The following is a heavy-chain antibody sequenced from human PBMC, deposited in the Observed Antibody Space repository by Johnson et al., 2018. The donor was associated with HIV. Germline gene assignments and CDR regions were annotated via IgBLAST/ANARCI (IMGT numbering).Heavy chain of an antibody. CDR3: ARADEWELVGRGYAFDI. CDR2: ISSSGSTI. CDR1: GFTFSDYY. D-gene: IGHD1-26*01. V-gene: IGHV3-11*04. J-gene: IGHJ3*02. Sequence: QVQLVESGGGLVQPVGSLRLSCAASGFTFSDYYMSWIRQAPGKGLEWVSYISSSGSTIYYADSVKGRFTISRDNSKNTLYLQMGSLRAEDMAVYYCARADEWELVGRGYAFDIWGQGTMVTVSS.